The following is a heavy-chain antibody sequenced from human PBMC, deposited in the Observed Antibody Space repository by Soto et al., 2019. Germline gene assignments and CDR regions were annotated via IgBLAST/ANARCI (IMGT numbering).Heavy chain of an antibody. CDR1: GGSISSYY. J-gene: IGHJ5*02. CDR3: ARDLGDRYGFNWFDP. CDR2: IYTSGST. D-gene: IGHD5-18*01. Sequence: QVQLQESGPGLVKPSETLSLTCTVSGGSISSYYWSWIRQPAGKGLEWIGRIYTSGSTNYNPSLKSRVNMSVDTSTNQFYLMLSSVTAEDTAVYYCARDLGDRYGFNWFDPWGQGTLCTVSS. V-gene: IGHV4-4*07.